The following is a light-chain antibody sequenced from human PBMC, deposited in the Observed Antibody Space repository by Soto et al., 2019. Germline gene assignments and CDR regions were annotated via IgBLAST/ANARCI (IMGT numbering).Light chain of an antibody. CDR2: GAS. CDR3: QQYGSSPGT. V-gene: IGKV3-20*01. Sequence: EIVLTQSPGTLSLSPGERATLSCRASQSVSSSYLAWYQQKPGQAPRLLIYGASSRATGIPDRFSGSGSGTDVTLTISRLEPEDFAVDYWQQYGSSPGTFGQGTKLEIK. CDR1: QSVSSSY. J-gene: IGKJ2*01.